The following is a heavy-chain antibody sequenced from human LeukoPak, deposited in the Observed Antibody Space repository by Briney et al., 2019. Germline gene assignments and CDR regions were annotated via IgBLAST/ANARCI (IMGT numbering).Heavy chain of an antibody. Sequence: SGGPLRLSCAASGFTFSSYWMHWVRQAPGKGLVWVSRINSDGSSTSYADSVKGRFTISRDNAKNTLHLQMNSLRAEDTAVYYCARASWPGSFDIWGQGTMVTVSS. CDR3: ARASWPGSFDI. V-gene: IGHV3-74*01. CDR2: INSDGSST. J-gene: IGHJ3*02. CDR1: GFTFSSYW.